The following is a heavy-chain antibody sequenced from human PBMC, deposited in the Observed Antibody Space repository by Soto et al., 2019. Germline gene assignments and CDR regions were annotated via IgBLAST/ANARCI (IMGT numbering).Heavy chain of an antibody. D-gene: IGHD6-6*01. CDR3: ARDRPTY. V-gene: IGHV3-74*01. CDR2: ITTDGIST. CDR1: GFTFNSYW. Sequence: EVQLVESGGGLVQPGGSLRLSCAASGFTFNSYWMHWVRQAPGKGLVWVSRITTDGISTTYADFVKGRFTISRDDAKNTLYLQMNSLRPEDTAVYYCARDRPTYWGQGTLVTVSS. J-gene: IGHJ1*01.